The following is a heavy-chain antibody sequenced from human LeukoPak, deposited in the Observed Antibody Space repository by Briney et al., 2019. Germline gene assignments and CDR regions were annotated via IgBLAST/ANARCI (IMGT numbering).Heavy chain of an antibody. D-gene: IGHD6-13*01. CDR1: GFTFSTYA. J-gene: IGHJ6*03. CDR2: ISGSDDGT. Sequence: GGSLRLSCAASGFTFSTYAMSWVRQIPGKGLEWVSAISGSDDGTYYADSVKGRFTISRDNSRNTLYLQMNTLRAEDTAVYYCANPSSSWTYYYYYYMDVWGKGTTVTVSS. V-gene: IGHV3-23*01. CDR3: ANPSSSWTYYYYYYMDV.